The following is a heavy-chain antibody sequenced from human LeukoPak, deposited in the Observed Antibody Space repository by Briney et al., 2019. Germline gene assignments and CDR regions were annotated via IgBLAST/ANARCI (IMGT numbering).Heavy chain of an antibody. CDR2: IIPIFGTA. D-gene: IGHD3-9*01. J-gene: IGHJ4*02. CDR1: GCTFSSYA. V-gene: IGHV1-69*06. CDR3: ARSYYDILTGYLSPYYFDY. Sequence: SSVKVSCKASGCTFSSYAISWVRQAPGQGLEWMGGIIPIFGTANYAQKFQGRVTITADKSTSTAYMELSSLRSEDTAVYYCARSYYDILTGYLSPYYFDYWGQGTLVTVSS.